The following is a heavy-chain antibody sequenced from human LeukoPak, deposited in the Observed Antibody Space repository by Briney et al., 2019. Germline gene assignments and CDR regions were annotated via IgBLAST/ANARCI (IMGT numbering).Heavy chain of an antibody. CDR2: INPNSGGT. J-gene: IGHJ4*02. Sequence: ASVKVSCKASGYTFSNYGITWVRQAPGQGLEWMGWINPNSGGTNYAQKFQGRVTMTRDTSISTAYMELSRLRSDDTAVYYCVRDPGGGGSFDYWGQGTLVTVSS. CDR3: VRDPGGGGSFDY. CDR1: GYTFSNYG. D-gene: IGHD2-15*01. V-gene: IGHV1-2*02.